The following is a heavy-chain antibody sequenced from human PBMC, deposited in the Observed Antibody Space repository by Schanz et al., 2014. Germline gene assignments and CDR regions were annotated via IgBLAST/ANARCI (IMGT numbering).Heavy chain of an antibody. D-gene: IGHD5-12*01. V-gene: IGHV3-23*04. Sequence: EVQLVESGGGLVKPGGSLRLSCAASGFTFSSYAMSWVRQAPGKGLEWVSTISGGGGGYRPYADSVKGRFTISRDSSKNTLFLQMNSLRAEDTAVYFCARDGGRDGYNLAFDVWGKGTLVTVSS. CDR1: GFTFSSYA. CDR3: ARDGGRDGYNLAFDV. J-gene: IGHJ4*02. CDR2: ISGGGGGYR.